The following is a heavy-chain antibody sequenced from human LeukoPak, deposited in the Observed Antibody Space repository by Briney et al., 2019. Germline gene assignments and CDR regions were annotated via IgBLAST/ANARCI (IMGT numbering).Heavy chain of an antibody. Sequence: SGPTLVNPTQTLTLTCTFSGFSLSTSGVGVGWIRQPPGKALEWLALIYWDDDKRYSPSLKSRLTITKDTSKNQVVLTMTNMDPVDTATYYCARYPRGYSYGYAGYFDYWGQGTLVTVSS. V-gene: IGHV2-5*02. CDR2: IYWDDDK. CDR3: ARYPRGYSYGYAGYFDY. CDR1: GFSLSTSGVG. J-gene: IGHJ4*02. D-gene: IGHD5-18*01.